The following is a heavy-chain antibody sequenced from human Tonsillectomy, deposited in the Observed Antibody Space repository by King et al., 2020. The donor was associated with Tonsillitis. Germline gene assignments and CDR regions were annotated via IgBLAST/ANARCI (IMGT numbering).Heavy chain of an antibody. CDR3: VSDMNYRDRSTYYDVLDV. D-gene: IGHD3-22*01. CDR2: IKGDGSVK. J-gene: IGHJ3*01. CDR1: DFTFSEYW. Sequence: DVQLVESGGGLVQPGGSLRLSCAASDFTFSEYWMTWIRQAPGEGLEWVANIKGDGSVKYYVDSVEGRFTISRDNADSSLFLRMNSLRAEDTAIYYFVSDMNYRDRSTYYDVLDVWGPGTMVTVSS. V-gene: IGHV3-7*01.